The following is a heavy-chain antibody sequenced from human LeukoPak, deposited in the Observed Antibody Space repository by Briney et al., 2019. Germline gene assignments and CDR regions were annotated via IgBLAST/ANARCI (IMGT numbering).Heavy chain of an antibody. D-gene: IGHD5-12*01. V-gene: IGHV1-69*06. Sequence: SVKVSCTASGGTFSSYAISWVRQAPGQGLEWMGGIIPIFGTANYAQTFQGRVTITADKSTSTSYMELSSLRSEDTAVYYCARDGLGGYPNDYWGQGTLVTVSS. CDR3: ARDGLGGYPNDY. CDR2: IIPIFGTA. CDR1: GGTFSSYA. J-gene: IGHJ4*02.